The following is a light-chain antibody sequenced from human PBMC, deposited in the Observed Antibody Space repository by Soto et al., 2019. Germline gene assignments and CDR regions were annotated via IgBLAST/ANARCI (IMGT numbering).Light chain of an antibody. Sequence: QSVLTQPASVSGSPGQSITISCTGTSSDVGGYNYVYWYQQHPGKAPKLMIYAVSNRPSGVSNRFSGSKSGNTASLTISGLQAEDEADYYCSSYTSSSTVVFGGGTQLTVL. J-gene: IGLJ2*01. V-gene: IGLV2-14*01. CDR2: AVS. CDR1: SSDVGGYNY. CDR3: SSYTSSSTVV.